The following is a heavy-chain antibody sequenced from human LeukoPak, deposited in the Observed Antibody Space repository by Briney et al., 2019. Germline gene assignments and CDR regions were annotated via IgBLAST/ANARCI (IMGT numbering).Heavy chain of an antibody. Sequence: PGGSLRLSCAASGFTVSSNYMSWVRQAPGKGLEWVSVIYSGGSTYYADSVKGRFTISRGNSKNTLYLQMNSLRAEDTAVYYCAREDYYDSLSWGQGTLVTVSS. J-gene: IGHJ4*02. V-gene: IGHV3-53*01. D-gene: IGHD3-22*01. CDR3: AREDYYDSLS. CDR2: IYSGGST. CDR1: GFTVSSNY.